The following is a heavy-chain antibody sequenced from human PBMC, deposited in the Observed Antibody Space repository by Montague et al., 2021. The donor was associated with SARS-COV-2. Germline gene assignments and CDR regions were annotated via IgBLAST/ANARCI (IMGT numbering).Heavy chain of an antibody. CDR3: AKEFMSLMFYAMVYYYYGMDV. J-gene: IGHJ6*02. Sequence: SLRLSCAASGFTFSSYGMHWVRQAPGKGLEWVAVISYNGSNKYYADSVKGRFTISRDNSKNTLYLQMNSLRAEDTAVYYCAKEFMSLMFYAMVYYYYGMDVWGQGTTVTVSS. V-gene: IGHV3-30*18. D-gene: IGHD2-8*01. CDR1: GFTFSSYG. CDR2: ISYNGSNK.